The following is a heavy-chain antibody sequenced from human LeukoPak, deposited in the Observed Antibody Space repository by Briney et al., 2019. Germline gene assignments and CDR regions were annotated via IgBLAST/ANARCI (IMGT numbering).Heavy chain of an antibody. Sequence: SETLSLTCTVSGGSISSYYWSWIRQPPGKGLEWIGYIYYSGSTNYNPSLKSRVTISVDTSKNQFSLKLSSVTAADTAVYYCARRRTDAFDIWGQGTMVTVSS. CDR3: ARRRTDAFDI. D-gene: IGHD1-14*01. V-gene: IGHV4-59*08. CDR1: GGSISSYY. J-gene: IGHJ3*02. CDR2: IYYSGST.